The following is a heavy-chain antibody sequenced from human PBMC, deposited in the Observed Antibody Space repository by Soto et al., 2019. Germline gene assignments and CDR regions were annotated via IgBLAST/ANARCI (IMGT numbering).Heavy chain of an antibody. Sequence: QVQLQESGPGLVKPSETLSLTCTVSGGSISSYYWSWIRQPPGKGLEWIGYIYYSGSTNYNPSLKSRVTLSVDTSKNQFSLKLSSVTAADTAVYYCARAGGLRFFDYWGQGTLVTVSS. CDR1: GGSISSYY. CDR3: ARAGGLRFFDY. D-gene: IGHD3-16*01. J-gene: IGHJ4*02. CDR2: IYYSGST. V-gene: IGHV4-59*01.